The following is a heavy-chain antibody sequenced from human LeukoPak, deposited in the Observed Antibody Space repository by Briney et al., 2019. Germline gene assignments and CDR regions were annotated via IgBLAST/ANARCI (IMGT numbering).Heavy chain of an antibody. J-gene: IGHJ4*02. Sequence: PGGSLRLSCAASGFTFSTFAMIWVRQPQGKGLEWVSSIFPSGGEIHYADSVRGRFTISRDNSKSTLSLQMNSLRAEDTAIYYCAKGDGYKPRFFDYWGQGTLVTVSS. V-gene: IGHV3-23*01. CDR2: IFPSGGEI. D-gene: IGHD5-24*01. CDR1: GFTFSTFA. CDR3: AKGDGYKPRFFDY.